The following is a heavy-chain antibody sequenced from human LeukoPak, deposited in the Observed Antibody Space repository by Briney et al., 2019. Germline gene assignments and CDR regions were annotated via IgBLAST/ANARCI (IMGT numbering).Heavy chain of an antibody. CDR2: IYYSGST. J-gene: IGHJ5*02. V-gene: IGHV4-59*01. Sequence: PSETLSLTCTVSGGSISSYYWSWIRQPPGKGLEWIGYIYYSGSTNYNPSLKSRVTISVDTSKNQFSLKLSSVTAADTAVCYCARGDYYGSGSQTNWFDPWGQGTLVTVSS. D-gene: IGHD3-10*01. CDR1: GGSISSYY. CDR3: ARGDYYGSGSQTNWFDP.